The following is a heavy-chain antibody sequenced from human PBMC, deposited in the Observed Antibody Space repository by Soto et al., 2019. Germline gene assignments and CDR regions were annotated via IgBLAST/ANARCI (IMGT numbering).Heavy chain of an antibody. CDR3: AKALKLVWFGELLGWFDP. D-gene: IGHD3-10*01. Sequence: EVQLLESGGVLVQPGGSLRLSCAAAGFTFSSYAMIWVRQAPGKGLEWVSALSGSGGSTYYADAVEGRFTISRDNPKNTLYLQMNSLRAEDTAVYYCAKALKLVWFGELLGWFDPWGQGTLVTVSS. CDR2: LSGSGGST. CDR1: GFTFSSYA. V-gene: IGHV3-23*01. J-gene: IGHJ5*02.